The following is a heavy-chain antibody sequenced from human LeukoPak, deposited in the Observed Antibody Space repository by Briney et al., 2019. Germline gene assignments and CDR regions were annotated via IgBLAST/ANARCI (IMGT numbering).Heavy chain of an antibody. V-gene: IGHV3-23*01. J-gene: IGHJ3*02. Sequence: PGGSLRLSCAASGFGFSTHDMSWGRQVPGKGPEWVSSISGSGTGTYYTDSVKGRFTISRDTSKNTLYLQMDNLRVEDTAVYYCARSGYGVAFDIWGQGTMVTVSS. CDR1: GFGFSTHD. CDR3: ARSGYGVAFDI. CDR2: ISGSGTGT. D-gene: IGHD5-12*01.